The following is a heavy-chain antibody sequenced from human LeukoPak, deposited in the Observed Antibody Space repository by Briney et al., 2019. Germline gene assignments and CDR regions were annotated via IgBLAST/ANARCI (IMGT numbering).Heavy chain of an antibody. CDR1: GFSFSSYG. Sequence: GGSLRLSCAASGFSFSSYGMHWVRQAPGKGLEWVAFIRNDGSNKYYADSVKGRFTISRDNSKNTPYLQMNSLRAEDTAVYYCAKFNRQYCSSISCYGGFDYWGQGTLVTVSS. J-gene: IGHJ4*02. CDR3: AKFNRQYCSSISCYGGFDY. D-gene: IGHD2-2*01. V-gene: IGHV3-30*02. CDR2: IRNDGSNK.